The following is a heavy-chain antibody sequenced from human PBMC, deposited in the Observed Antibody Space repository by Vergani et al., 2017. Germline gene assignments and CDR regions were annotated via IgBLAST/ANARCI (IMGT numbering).Heavy chain of an antibody. V-gene: IGHV2-70*04. CDR1: GFSLSTSGMR. Sequence: QVTLKESGPALVKPTQTLTLTCTFSGFSLSTSGMRVSWIRQTPGKALEWLARIDWDDDKVYSTSLKTRLTISKDTSKNQVVLIMNNMDPVDTATDYCARTPYHSSGSAPFDYWGQGTLVTVSS. J-gene: IGHJ4*02. CDR3: ARTPYHSSGSAPFDY. D-gene: IGHD3-22*01. CDR2: IDWDDDK.